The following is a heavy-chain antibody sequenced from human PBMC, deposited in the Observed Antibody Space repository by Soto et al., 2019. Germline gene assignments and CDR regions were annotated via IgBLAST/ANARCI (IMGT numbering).Heavy chain of an antibody. V-gene: IGHV2-5*02. J-gene: IGHJ4*01. CDR1: GFSVSTTGVG. CDR3: THRLESSSWSPWIFDY. D-gene: IGHD6-13*01. Sequence: QITLKESGPTLVKPTQTLTLTCIFSGFSVSTTGVGVGWIRQPPGKALECLALIYWDDDKRYSPCLKSRLTITKDTSKNHVVLTLTNMDPVDTATYYCTHRLESSSWSPWIFDYWGHGALVTVSS. CDR2: IYWDDDK.